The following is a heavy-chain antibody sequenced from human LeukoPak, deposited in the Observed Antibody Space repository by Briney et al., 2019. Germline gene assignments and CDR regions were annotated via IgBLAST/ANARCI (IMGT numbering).Heavy chain of an antibody. D-gene: IGHD2-21*02. CDR3: ARQALAYCGGDCYSFGWFDP. CDR1: GGSISSSSYY. CDR2: IYYSGST. J-gene: IGHJ5*02. Sequence: SETLSLTCTVSGGSISSSSYYWGWIRQPPGEGLEWIGSIYYSGSTYYNPSLKSRVTISVDTSKNQFSLKLSSVTAADTAVYYCARQALAYCGGDCYSFGWFDPWGQGTLVTVSS. V-gene: IGHV4-39*01.